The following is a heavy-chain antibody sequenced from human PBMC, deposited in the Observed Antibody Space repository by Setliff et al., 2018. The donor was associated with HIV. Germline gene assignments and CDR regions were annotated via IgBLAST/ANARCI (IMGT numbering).Heavy chain of an antibody. J-gene: IGHJ6*02. D-gene: IGHD4-17*01. CDR3: ARGGPTVAFGLDV. CDR1: GGSISSSSYY. V-gene: IGHV4-39*01. CDR2: IFYSGSA. Sequence: PSETLSLTCTVSGGSISSSSYYWGWIRQPPGKGREWIGSIFYSGSANYNPSLRSPVAISVDTSKNQFSLKLTSVTAADTAVYYCARGGPTVAFGLDVWGQGTTVTVSS.